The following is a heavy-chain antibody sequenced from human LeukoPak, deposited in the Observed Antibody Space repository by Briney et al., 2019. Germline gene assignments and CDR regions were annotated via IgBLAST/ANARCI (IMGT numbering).Heavy chain of an antibody. V-gene: IGHV4-34*01. CDR2: INHSGSA. D-gene: IGHD3-10*01. CDR1: GGSFSGYY. J-gene: IGHJ4*02. Sequence: PSETLSLTCAVYGGSFSGYYWSWIRQPPGKGLEWIGEINHSGSANYNPSLKSRVTISVDTSKNQFSLKLSSVTAADTAVYYCARSVYYGSGSYELGYWGQGTLVTVSS. CDR3: ARSVYYGSGSYELGY.